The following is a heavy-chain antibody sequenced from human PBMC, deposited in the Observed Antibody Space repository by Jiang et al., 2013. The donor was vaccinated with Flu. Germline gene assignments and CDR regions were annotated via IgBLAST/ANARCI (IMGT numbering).Heavy chain of an antibody. D-gene: IGHD5-24*01. CDR1: GFKFNNFV. CDR3: AKDREGYNYWGTQMVY. CDR2: IAGDGGRI. J-gene: IGHJ4*02. Sequence: QLLESGGGLVXPGGSLRLSCATSGFKFNNFVIAWVRQGPGKGLEWVASIAGDGGRIYYADSVKGRFTISRDSSKSTVYLQMTSLSAEDTAMYYCAKDREGYNYWGTQMVYWGQGALVTVST. V-gene: IGHV3-23*01.